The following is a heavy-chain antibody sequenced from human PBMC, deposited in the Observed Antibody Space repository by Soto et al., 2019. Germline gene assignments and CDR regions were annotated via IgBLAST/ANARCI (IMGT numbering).Heavy chain of an antibody. Sequence: AASVKVSCKASGGTFSSYAISWVRQAPGQGLEWMGGIIPIFGTANYAQKFQGRVTITADESTSTAYMELSSLRSEDTAVYYCAVSDYGDYVFLGMDVWGQGTTVTVSS. V-gene: IGHV1-69*13. CDR2: IIPIFGTA. J-gene: IGHJ6*02. D-gene: IGHD4-17*01. CDR3: AVSDYGDYVFLGMDV. CDR1: GGTFSSYA.